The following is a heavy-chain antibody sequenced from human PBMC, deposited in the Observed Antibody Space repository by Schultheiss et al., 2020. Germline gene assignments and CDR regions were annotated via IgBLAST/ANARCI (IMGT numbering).Heavy chain of an antibody. V-gene: IGHV5-51*01. CDR1: GYSFTSYW. CDR2: IYPGDSDT. CDR3: ARLPPRSSARYGRDV. Sequence: GESMKISCKGSGYSFTSYWIGWVRQMPGKGLEWMGIIYPGDSDTRYSPSFQGQVTISADKSISTAYLQWSSLKASDTAMYYCARLPPRSSARYGRDVWGQGTTVTVAS. J-gene: IGHJ6*02. D-gene: IGHD6-6*01.